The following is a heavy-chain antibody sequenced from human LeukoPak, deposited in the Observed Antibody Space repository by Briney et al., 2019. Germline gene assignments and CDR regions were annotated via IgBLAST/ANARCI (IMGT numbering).Heavy chain of an antibody. J-gene: IGHJ6*02. CDR1: GGTFSSYA. CDR2: IIPIFGTA. V-gene: IGHV1-69*13. Sequence: SVKVSCKASGGTFSSYAISWVRQAPGQGLEWMGGIIPIFGTANYAQKFQGRVTITADESTSTAYMELSSLRSEDTAVYYCASPIAARPDYYYYGMDVWGQGTTVTVSS. D-gene: IGHD6-6*01. CDR3: ASPIAARPDYYYYGMDV.